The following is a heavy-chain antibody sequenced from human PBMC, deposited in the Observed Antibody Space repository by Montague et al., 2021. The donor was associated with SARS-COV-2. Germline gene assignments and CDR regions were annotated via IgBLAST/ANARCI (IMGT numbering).Heavy chain of an antibody. J-gene: IGHJ4*02. CDR2: ISYDGNNK. CDR1: GFTFSSYG. Sequence: SLRLSCAASGFTFSSYGMHWVRQAPGKGLEWVAVISYDGNNKYYSDSAKGRFTISRDNSKNTLSLQMNSLRAEDTAVYYCARDLSGYDIQRQYYFDYWGQGTLVTVSS. V-gene: IGHV3-30*03. CDR3: ARDLSGYDIQRQYYFDY. D-gene: IGHD5-12*01.